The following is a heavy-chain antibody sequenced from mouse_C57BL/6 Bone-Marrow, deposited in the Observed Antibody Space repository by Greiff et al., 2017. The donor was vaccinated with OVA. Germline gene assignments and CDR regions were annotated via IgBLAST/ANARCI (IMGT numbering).Heavy chain of an antibody. CDR1: GFTFSSYG. J-gene: IGHJ3*01. CDR2: ISSGGSYT. Sequence: EVKLMESGGDLVKPGGSLKLSCAASGFTFSSYGMSWVRQTPDKRLEWVATISSGGSYTYYPDSVKGRFTISRDNAKNTLYLQMSSLKSEDTAMYYCARGYDAWFAYWGQGTLVTVSA. V-gene: IGHV5-6*01. D-gene: IGHD2-2*01. CDR3: ARGYDAWFAY.